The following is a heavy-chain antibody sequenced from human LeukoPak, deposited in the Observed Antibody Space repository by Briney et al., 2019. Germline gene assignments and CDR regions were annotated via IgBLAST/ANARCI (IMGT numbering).Heavy chain of an antibody. CDR1: GFTFSSYA. V-gene: IGHV3-23*01. D-gene: IGHD2-2*01. J-gene: IGHJ4*02. Sequence: GGSLRLSCAASGFTFSSYAMSWVRQAPGKGLEWVSTISDSSATYYADSVKGRFSISRDNSKNTLYLQMNSLRAEDTAVYYCAKGGTGYCSSSSCLYYFHYWGQGTLVTVSS. CDR2: ISDSSAT. CDR3: AKGGTGYCSSSSCLYYFHY.